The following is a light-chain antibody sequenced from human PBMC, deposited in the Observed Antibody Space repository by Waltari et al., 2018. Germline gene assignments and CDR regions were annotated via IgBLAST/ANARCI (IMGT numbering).Light chain of an antibody. Sequence: QSALTQPASVSGSPGQSITISCTGTSRDVGGYNYVSWYHQHPGKAPKLMIDDVSKRPSGVSNRFSGSKSGNTASLTISGLQAEDEADYYCSSYTSSSTFVFGGGTKLTVL. V-gene: IGLV2-14*01. CDR3: SSYTSSSTFV. J-gene: IGLJ2*01. CDR1: SRDVGGYNY. CDR2: DVS.